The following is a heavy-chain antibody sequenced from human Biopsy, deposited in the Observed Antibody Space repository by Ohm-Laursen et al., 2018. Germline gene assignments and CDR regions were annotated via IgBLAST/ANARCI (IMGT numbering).Heavy chain of an antibody. Sequence: SLRLSCAASGFSFSDYHMRWIRQAPGRGLEWVSYISGGGTIYYGDSMKGRVTISRDNAKNSLYLQMNSLRADDTAVYHCAKAPCTQFGSGACHDPFDKWGQGTTVTVSS. V-gene: IGHV3-11*01. CDR1: GFSFSDYH. CDR3: AKAPCTQFGSGACHDPFDK. D-gene: IGHD3-10*01. J-gene: IGHJ3*02. CDR2: ISGGGTI.